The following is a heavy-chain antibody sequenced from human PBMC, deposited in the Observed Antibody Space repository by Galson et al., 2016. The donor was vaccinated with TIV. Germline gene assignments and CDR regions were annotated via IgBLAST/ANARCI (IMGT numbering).Heavy chain of an antibody. V-gene: IGHV6-1*01. Sequence: CAISGDSVSSNSAAWNWIRQSPSRGLEWLGRTYYRSEWNSDYAVSVRSRLVIKADRTKNQFFLKLNFLTPEDTALYFCARGRSGYNSTYYYYGMDVWGQGATVSVSS. J-gene: IGHJ6*02. CDR1: GDSVSSNSAA. CDR2: TYYRSEWNS. CDR3: ARGRSGYNSTYYYYGMDV. D-gene: IGHD5-24*01.